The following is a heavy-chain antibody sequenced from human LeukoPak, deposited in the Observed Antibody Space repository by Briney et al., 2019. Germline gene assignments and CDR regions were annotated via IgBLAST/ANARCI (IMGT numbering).Heavy chain of an antibody. CDR1: GFTFADYA. CDR3: ARHTATVRSEHFQH. D-gene: IGHD5-18*01. V-gene: IGHV3-49*03. Sequence: GGSLRLSCGASGFTFADYAMSWFRLAPGKGLEWVAFTRSNKYGAQIEYAASAKGRFTISRDDSKSSAYLQMNSLKTEDTGIYYCARHTATVRSEHFQHWGQGTLVTVSS. J-gene: IGHJ1*01. CDR2: TRSNKYGAQI.